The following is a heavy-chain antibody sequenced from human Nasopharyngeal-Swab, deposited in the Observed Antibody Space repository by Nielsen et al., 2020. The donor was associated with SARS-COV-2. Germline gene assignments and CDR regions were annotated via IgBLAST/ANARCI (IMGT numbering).Heavy chain of an antibody. CDR1: GYSFTSYW. CDR2: IYPGDSDT. V-gene: IGHV5-51*01. Sequence: GGSLRLSCKGSGYSFTSYWIGWVRQMPGKGLEWMGIIYPGDSDTRYSPSFQGQVTISADKSISTAYLQWSSLKASDTAMYYCARLIGARSTDAFDIWGQGTMVTVSS. CDR3: ARLIGARSTDAFDI. D-gene: IGHD2/OR15-2a*01. J-gene: IGHJ3*02.